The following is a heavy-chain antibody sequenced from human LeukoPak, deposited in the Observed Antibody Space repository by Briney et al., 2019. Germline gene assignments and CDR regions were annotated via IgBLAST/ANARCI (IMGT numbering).Heavy chain of an antibody. Sequence: SGTLSLTCAVSGGSISSSNWWSWVRQPPGKGLEWIGEIYHSGSTNYNPSLKSRVTISVDKSENQFSLKLSSVTAADTAVYYCARVPRITMVRGVIRYGMDVWGQGTTVTVSS. CDR1: GGSISSSNW. CDR3: ARVPRITMVRGVIRYGMDV. CDR2: IYHSGST. J-gene: IGHJ6*02. V-gene: IGHV4-4*02. D-gene: IGHD3-10*01.